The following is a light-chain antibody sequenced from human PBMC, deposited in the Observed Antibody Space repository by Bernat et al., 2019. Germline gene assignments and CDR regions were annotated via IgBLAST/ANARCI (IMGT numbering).Light chain of an antibody. J-gene: IGKJ3*01. CDR1: QSVTSSY. CDR2: AAS. CDR3: QQYCSSPLFT. Sequence: EIVLTQSPGTLSLSPGERATLSCRASQSVTSSYLAWYHQKPGQAPRLLIYAASTRATGIPDRFSGSGSGTDFTLTISRLEPEDFAVYYCQQYCSSPLFTFGPGTKVDIK. V-gene: IGKV3-20*01.